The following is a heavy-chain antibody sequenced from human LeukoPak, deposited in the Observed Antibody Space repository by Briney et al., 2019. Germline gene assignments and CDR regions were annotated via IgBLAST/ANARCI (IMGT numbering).Heavy chain of an antibody. CDR3: ARYIVWGSSDY. CDR2: IVGGGRTST. CDR1: GFTFSRYN. D-gene: IGHD3-16*01. Sequence: GGSLRLSCEVSGFTFSRYNMIWVRQAPGKGLEWVAYIVGGGRTSTYYADSVKGRFTISRDNAKNLLYLKMDSLRAEDTAVYYCARYIVWGSSDYWGQGILVTVSS. J-gene: IGHJ4*02. V-gene: IGHV3-48*04.